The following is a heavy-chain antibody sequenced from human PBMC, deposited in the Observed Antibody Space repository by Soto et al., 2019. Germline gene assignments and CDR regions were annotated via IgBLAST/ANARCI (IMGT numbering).Heavy chain of an antibody. Sequence: GASVKVSCKASGYTVTSYGISWVRQAPGQGLEWMGWISAYNGNTNYAQKLQGRVTMTTDTSTSTAYMELRSLRSDDTAVYYCARDPDSSGYSDAFDIWGQGTMVTVSS. J-gene: IGHJ3*02. D-gene: IGHD3-22*01. CDR2: ISAYNGNT. CDR1: GYTVTSYG. V-gene: IGHV1-18*01. CDR3: ARDPDSSGYSDAFDI.